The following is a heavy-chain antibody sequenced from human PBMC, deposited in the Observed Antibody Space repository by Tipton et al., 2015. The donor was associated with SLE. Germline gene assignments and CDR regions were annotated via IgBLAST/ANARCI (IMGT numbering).Heavy chain of an antibody. CDR1: NGSFSGYY. CDR3: ARLPDYFDH. Sequence: TLSLPCEVYNGSFSGYYWIWIRQPPGKGLGWIGEINDSGSASYSPSLKSRVTISIDTSKKQFSLKLSSVTAADTAVYYCARLPDYFDHWGQGALVTVSS. CDR2: INDSGSA. V-gene: IGHV4-34*01. J-gene: IGHJ4*02.